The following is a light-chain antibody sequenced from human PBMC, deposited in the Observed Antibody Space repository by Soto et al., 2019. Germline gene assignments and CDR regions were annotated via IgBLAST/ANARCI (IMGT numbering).Light chain of an antibody. CDR1: QSVSSY. CDR3: QQRGNWPVT. J-gene: IGKJ1*01. CDR2: DAS. Sequence: EIVLTQSPATLSLSPGEIATLSCRASQSVSSYFAWYQQKPGLAPRLLIYDASNRATGIPARFSGSGSGTDFTLTISSLEPDDFAVYYCQQRGNWPVTFGQGTRVDIK. V-gene: IGKV3-11*01.